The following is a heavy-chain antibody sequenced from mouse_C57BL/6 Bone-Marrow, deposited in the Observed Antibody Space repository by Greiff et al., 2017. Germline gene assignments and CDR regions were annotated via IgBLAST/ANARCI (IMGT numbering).Heavy chain of an antibody. V-gene: IGHV1-55*01. D-gene: IGHD1-1*01. CDR1: GYTFTSYW. CDR2: IYPGSGST. Sequence: QVQLKQPGAELVKPGASVKMSCKASGYTFTSYWITWVKQRPGQGLEWIGDIYPGSGSTNYNEKFKSKATLTIDTASSTAYVQLSSLTSADSAVYCCAIGSSTGVDTNYFDYWGQGTSLTVSS. CDR3: AIGSSTGVDTNYFDY. J-gene: IGHJ2*02.